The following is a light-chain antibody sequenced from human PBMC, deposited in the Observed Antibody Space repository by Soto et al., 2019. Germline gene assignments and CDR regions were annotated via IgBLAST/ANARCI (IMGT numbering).Light chain of an antibody. J-gene: IGLJ3*02. V-gene: IGLV1-51*01. Sequence: QAVVTQPPSVSAAPGQKVTISCSGNSSNIGNNYVSWYQQFPGTAPKLLIFDNNNRPSGIPDRLSGSKSGTSATLGITGLQTGDEADYYCGTLDSGLSAVVFGGGTKLTVL. CDR1: SSNIGNNY. CDR3: GTLDSGLSAVV. CDR2: DNN.